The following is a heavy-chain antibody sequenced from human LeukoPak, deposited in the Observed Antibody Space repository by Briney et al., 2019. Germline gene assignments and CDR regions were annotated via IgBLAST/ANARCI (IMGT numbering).Heavy chain of an antibody. Sequence: SETLSLTCAVYGGSFSGYYWSWIRQPPGKGLEWIGEINHSGSTNYNPSLKSRVTISVDTSKNQFSLKLSSVTAADTAVYYWARELTEWGQGTLVTGSS. V-gene: IGHV4-34*01. J-gene: IGHJ4*02. CDR3: ARELTE. CDR1: GGSFSGYY. CDR2: INHSGST. D-gene: IGHD2-15*01.